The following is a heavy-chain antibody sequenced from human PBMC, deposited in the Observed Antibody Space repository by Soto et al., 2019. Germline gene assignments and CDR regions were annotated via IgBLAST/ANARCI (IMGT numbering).Heavy chain of an antibody. Sequence: QVQLVESGGGVVQPGRSLRLSCAASGFTFSSYGMHWVRQAPGKGLEWVAVIWYDGSNKYYADSVKGRFTISRDNSKNPLYLQMNSLRAEDTAVYYCARDIAAAGKMRWFDPWGQGTLVTVSS. D-gene: IGHD6-13*01. CDR1: GFTFSSYG. CDR2: IWYDGSNK. CDR3: ARDIAAAGKMRWFDP. V-gene: IGHV3-33*01. J-gene: IGHJ5*02.